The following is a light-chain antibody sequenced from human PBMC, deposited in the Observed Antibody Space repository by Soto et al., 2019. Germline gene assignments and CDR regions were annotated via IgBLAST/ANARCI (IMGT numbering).Light chain of an antibody. J-gene: IGKJ2*01. Sequence: DIPMTQSPSSVSASVGDRVTITCRASHGISSCVAWYQQKPGKAPKLLIYPASRLQSGVPSRFSGSESGADFSLTISSLQPEDVATYYCQQTKVVPYTVGQGPKLEIK. CDR2: PAS. V-gene: IGKV1-12*01. CDR1: HGISSC. CDR3: QQTKVVPYT.